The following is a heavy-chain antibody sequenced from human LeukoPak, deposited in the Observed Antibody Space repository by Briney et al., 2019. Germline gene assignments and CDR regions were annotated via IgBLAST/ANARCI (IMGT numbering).Heavy chain of an antibody. J-gene: IGHJ4*02. V-gene: IGHV3-7*01. CDR1: GFTFSSYW. Sequence: PGGSLRLSCAASGFTFSSYWMSWARQAPGKGLEWVANINQDGGEEYYVDSVKGRFTISRDNAKNSLYLQMNSLRAADTAVYFCARANYLTFNFDYWGQGTLVTVSS. CDR3: ARANYLTFNFDY. CDR2: INQDGGEE. D-gene: IGHD4/OR15-4a*01.